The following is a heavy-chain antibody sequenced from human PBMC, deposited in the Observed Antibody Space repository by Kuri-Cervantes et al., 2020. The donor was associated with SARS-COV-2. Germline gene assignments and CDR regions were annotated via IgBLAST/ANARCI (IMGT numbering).Heavy chain of an antibody. CDR2: ISGSGGST. CDR3: AKIPIYCSSTSCPVDA. CDR1: GFTFSSYA. D-gene: IGHD2-2*01. V-gene: IGHV3-23*01. J-gene: IGHJ6*04. Sequence: GGSLRLSCAASGFTFSSYAMSWVRQAPGKGLEWVSAISGSGGSTYYADSVKGRFTISRDNSKNTLYLQMNSLRDEDTAVYYCAKIPIYCSSTSCPVDAWGKGTTVTVSS.